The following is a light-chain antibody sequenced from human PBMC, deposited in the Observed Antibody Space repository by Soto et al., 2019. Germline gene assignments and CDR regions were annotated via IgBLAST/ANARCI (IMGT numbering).Light chain of an antibody. CDR3: QQYDNWPRT. V-gene: IGKV3-15*01. CDR1: QSVTSN. Sequence: EIVMTQSPSTLSVSPGERVTLHCRASQSVTSNLAWYQHKPGQPPRLLIYDASTRATGIPSRFSGSGSGTEFTLTISSLKSEDFAVYYCQQYDNWPRTFGQGTKVDIK. J-gene: IGKJ1*01. CDR2: DAS.